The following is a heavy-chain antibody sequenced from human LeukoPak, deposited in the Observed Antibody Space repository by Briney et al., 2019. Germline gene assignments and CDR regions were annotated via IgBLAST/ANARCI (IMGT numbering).Heavy chain of an antibody. Sequence: SETLSLTCTVSGGSISSSSYYWGWIRQPPGKGLEWIGSIYYSGSTYYNPSLKSRVTISVDTSKNQFSLKLSSVTAADTAVYYCARGIVVVAATPFDYWGQGTLVTVSS. CDR3: ARGIVVVAATPFDY. CDR2: IYYSGST. V-gene: IGHV4-39*07. J-gene: IGHJ4*02. CDR1: GGSISSSSYY. D-gene: IGHD2-21*02.